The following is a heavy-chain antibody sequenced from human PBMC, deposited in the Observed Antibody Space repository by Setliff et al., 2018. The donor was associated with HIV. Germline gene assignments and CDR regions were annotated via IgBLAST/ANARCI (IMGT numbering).Heavy chain of an antibody. CDR3: AKDFQWSTVNTPLNYQYGMDV. V-gene: IGHV3-9*01. J-gene: IGHJ6*02. Sequence: PGGSLRLSCAASGFMFDDYAMHWVRQAPGKGLEWVSGISWNSGSIGYADSVKGRFTISRDNSKSTLYLQMNNLRPEDTAVYYCAKDFQWSTVNTPLNYQYGMDVWGQGTTVTVSS. CDR2: ISWNSGSI. D-gene: IGHD4-17*01. CDR1: GFMFDDYA.